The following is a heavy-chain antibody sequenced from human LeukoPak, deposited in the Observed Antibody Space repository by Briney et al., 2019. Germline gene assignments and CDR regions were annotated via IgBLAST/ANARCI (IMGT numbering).Heavy chain of an antibody. J-gene: IGHJ2*01. Sequence: PSETLSLTCTVSGGSISSYYWSWIRQPPGKGLEWIGYIHYSGSTNYNPSLKSRVTISVDTSKNQFSLKLSSVTAADTAVYYCARGLHYGCFDLWGRGTLVTVSS. V-gene: IGHV4-59*01. CDR3: ARGLHYGCFDL. D-gene: IGHD4-17*01. CDR1: GGSISSYY. CDR2: IHYSGST.